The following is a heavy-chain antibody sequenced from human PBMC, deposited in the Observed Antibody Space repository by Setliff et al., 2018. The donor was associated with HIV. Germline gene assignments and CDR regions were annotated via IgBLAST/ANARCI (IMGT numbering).Heavy chain of an antibody. V-gene: IGHV1-3*01. D-gene: IGHD6-19*01. J-gene: IGHJ3*02. CDR1: GYSFTRNF. CDR2: INAGNGNT. CDR3: ASLSWLASAFDI. Sequence: ASVKVSCKASGYSFTRNFVHWVRQAPGQRLEWMGWINAGNGNTKYSQKFQGRVTITRDTSTNTTYMELNSLRSEDTAVYYCASLSWLASAFDIWGQGTMVTVSS.